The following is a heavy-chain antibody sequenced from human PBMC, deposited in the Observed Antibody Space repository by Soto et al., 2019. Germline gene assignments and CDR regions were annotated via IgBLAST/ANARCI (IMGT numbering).Heavy chain of an antibody. V-gene: IGHV3-23*01. D-gene: IGHD3-10*01. Sequence: GGSLRLSCVASGLTFGSRAMSWVRQAPGEGLQWVSTITDTGGDAKYADSVRGRFVISRDNSKKTLYLQMTSLTAEDSAVYFCARGSTDSYPGSRIFDFWGWGTLVTVSS. CDR1: GLTFGSRA. J-gene: IGHJ4*02. CDR2: ITDTGGDA. CDR3: ARGSTDSYPGSRIFDF.